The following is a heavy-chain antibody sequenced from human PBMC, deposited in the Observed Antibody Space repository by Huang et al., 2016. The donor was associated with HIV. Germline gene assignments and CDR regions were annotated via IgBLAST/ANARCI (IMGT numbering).Heavy chain of an antibody. CDR2: FDPEIGET. V-gene: IGHV1-24*01. Sequence: QVQLVQSRAEVKKPGASVKVSCKVSEYTLTEFSIHWVRQPPGKGLEWMGGFDPEIGETIDGQKFQGRVTMTEDTSTETAFMELSGLRPEDTAVYYCATGFDVFFDFWGQGTLVTVSS. D-gene: IGHD3-9*01. CDR1: EYTLTEFS. J-gene: IGHJ4*02. CDR3: ATGFDVFFDF.